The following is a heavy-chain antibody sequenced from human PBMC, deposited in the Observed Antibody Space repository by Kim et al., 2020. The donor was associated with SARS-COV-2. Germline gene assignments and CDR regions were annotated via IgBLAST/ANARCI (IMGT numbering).Heavy chain of an antibody. J-gene: IGHJ4*02. Sequence: GGSLRLSCAASGFTFSSYAMHWVRQAPGKGLEWVAVISYDGSNKYYADSVKGRFTISRDNSKNTLYLQMNSLRAEDTAVYYCARDREGWTVTTLDYWGQGTLVTVSS. D-gene: IGHD4-17*01. V-gene: IGHV3-30-3*01. CDR1: GFTFSSYA. CDR3: ARDREGWTVTTLDY. CDR2: ISYDGSNK.